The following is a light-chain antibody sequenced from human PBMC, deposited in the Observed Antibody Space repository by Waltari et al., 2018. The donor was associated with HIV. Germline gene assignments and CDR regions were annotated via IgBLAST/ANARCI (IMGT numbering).Light chain of an antibody. V-gene: IGLV1-40*01. CDR2: GNS. CDR3: QSYDSSLSSSV. Sequence: QSDLTQPPSVSGAPGQRVTISCSGVSAGYDVHWYQQLPGTAPKLLISGNSNRPSGVPDRCSGSKSGPLASLAITGRQAEDEADYYCQSYDSSLSSSVFGGGTRLTVL. CDR1: SAGYD. J-gene: IGLJ2*01.